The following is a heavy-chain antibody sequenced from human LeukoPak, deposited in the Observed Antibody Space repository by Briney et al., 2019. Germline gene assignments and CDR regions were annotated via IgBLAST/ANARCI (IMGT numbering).Heavy chain of an antibody. J-gene: IGHJ4*02. D-gene: IGHD6-19*01. Sequence: SETLSLTCTVSGGSISSYYWNWIRQPPGKGLEWIGYIYYSGTTNYNPSLKSRVTISVDTSKNQFSLKLTSVTAADTAVYYCARCLYTSVWYFDYWGQGTLVTVSS. CDR3: ARCLYTSVWYFDY. V-gene: IGHV4-59*12. CDR1: GGSISSYY. CDR2: IYYSGTT.